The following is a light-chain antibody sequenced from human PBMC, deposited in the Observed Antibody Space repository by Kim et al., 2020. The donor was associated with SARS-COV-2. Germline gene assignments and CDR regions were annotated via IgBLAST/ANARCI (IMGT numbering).Light chain of an antibody. CDR1: SSDVGSYNY. J-gene: IGLJ3*02. CDR3: SSYTSISALL. Sequence: QSALTQPASVSGSPGQSITISCTGTSSDVGSYNYVSWYQQHPGKVPKLMISDVSNRPSGVSNRFSGSKSGNTASLTISGLQAEDEADYYCSSYTSISALLFGGGAQLTVL. V-gene: IGLV2-14*03. CDR2: DVS.